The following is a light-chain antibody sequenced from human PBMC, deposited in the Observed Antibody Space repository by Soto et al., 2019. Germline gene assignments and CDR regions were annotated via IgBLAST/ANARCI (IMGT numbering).Light chain of an antibody. V-gene: IGKV3-20*01. J-gene: IGKJ1*01. CDR1: QSLRPTY. CDR2: GAS. CDR3: QQYVTSPRT. Sequence: EVVLTQSPDTLSLSPGETATLSCRASQSLRPTYVAWYQQKPGQAPRLLIYGASFRATDIPNRSSGRGSGTDFTLSISRLEPEDFAVYYCQQYVTSPRTFGQGTKVDIK.